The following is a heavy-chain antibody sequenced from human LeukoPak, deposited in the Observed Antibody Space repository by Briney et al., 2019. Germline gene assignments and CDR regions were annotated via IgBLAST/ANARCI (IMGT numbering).Heavy chain of an antibody. CDR3: ARGARGTGTTYY. J-gene: IGHJ4*02. D-gene: IGHD1-1*01. V-gene: IGHV3-21*01. CDR1: GFTFSSYR. Sequence: GGSLRLSCAASGFTFSSYRMNWVRQAPGKGLEWVSSISSSSSYIYYADSVKGRFTISRDNAKNSLYLQMNSLRAEDTAVYYCARGARGTGTTYYWGQGTLVTVSS. CDR2: ISSSSSYI.